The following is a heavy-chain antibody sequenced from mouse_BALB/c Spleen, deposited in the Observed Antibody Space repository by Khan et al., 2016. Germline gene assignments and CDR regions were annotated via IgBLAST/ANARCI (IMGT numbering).Heavy chain of an antibody. J-gene: IGHJ3*01. CDR1: GYSITSDYA. D-gene: IGHD4-1*02. Sequence: VQLQQSGPGLVKPSQSLSLTCTVTGYSITSDYAWNWIRQFPGNKLEWMGYISYSGRTSYNPSLKSRITIPRDTSKTPFFLQLNYVTTEDTATYSCAINWDEEDYWGQGTLVTVSA. CDR2: ISYSGRT. V-gene: IGHV3-2*02. CDR3: AINWDEEDY.